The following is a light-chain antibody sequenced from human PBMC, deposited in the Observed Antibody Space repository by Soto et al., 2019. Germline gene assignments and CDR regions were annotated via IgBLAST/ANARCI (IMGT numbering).Light chain of an antibody. V-gene: IGKV3-11*01. CDR3: QQRSNWPPIT. CDR2: DAS. Sequence: EIVLTQSPVTLSLSPGERATLSCRSSQSVSNYLAWYQQKPGQAPRLLIYDASNRATGIPARFSGSGSGTDFTLTISSLEPEDFAVYYCQQRSNWPPITSGQGTRLEIK. J-gene: IGKJ5*01. CDR1: QSVSNY.